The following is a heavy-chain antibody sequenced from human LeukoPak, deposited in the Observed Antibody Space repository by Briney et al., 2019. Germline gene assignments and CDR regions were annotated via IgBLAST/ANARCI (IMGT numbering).Heavy chain of an antibody. CDR3: AKLAGSSPFDY. CDR2: IGSSGSGT. V-gene: IGHV3-23*01. J-gene: IGHJ4*02. D-gene: IGHD1-26*01. CDR1: GFTFSTFA. Sequence: SGGSLRLSCAASGFTFSTFAMSWVRQPPGKGLEWVSGIGSSGSGTLHADSVKGRFTISRDNAKNTLYLQMNSLRAEDTAVYYCAKLAGSSPFDYWGQGTLVTVSS.